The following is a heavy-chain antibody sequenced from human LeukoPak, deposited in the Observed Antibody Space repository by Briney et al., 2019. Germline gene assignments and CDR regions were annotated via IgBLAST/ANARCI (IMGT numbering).Heavy chain of an antibody. CDR1: GYTFTASN. Sequence: ASVKVSCKASGYTFTASNIHWVRQAPGQGLEWMGWISPNNGATTYAQNFQGRVIMTRDTSISTAYIELSRPTSDDTAVYFCAREGSSGYWGQGTLVTVSS. V-gene: IGHV1-2*02. CDR3: AREGSSGY. J-gene: IGHJ4*02. D-gene: IGHD1-26*01. CDR2: ISPNNGAT.